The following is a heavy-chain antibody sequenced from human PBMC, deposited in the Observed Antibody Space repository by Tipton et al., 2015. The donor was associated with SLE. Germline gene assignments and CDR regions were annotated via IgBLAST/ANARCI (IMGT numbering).Heavy chain of an antibody. V-gene: IGHV4-39*07. CDR2: IYYSGST. D-gene: IGHD3-3*01. CDR1: GGSISSSSYY. J-gene: IGHJ5*02. Sequence: TLSLTCTVSGGSISSSSYYWGWIRQPPGKGLEWIGSIYYSGSTYYNPSLKSRVTISVDTSKNQFSLKLSSVTAADTAVYYCVREIDGRGYDFWSGYKGAWFDPWGQGTLVTVSS. CDR3: VREIDGRGYDFWSGYKGAWFDP.